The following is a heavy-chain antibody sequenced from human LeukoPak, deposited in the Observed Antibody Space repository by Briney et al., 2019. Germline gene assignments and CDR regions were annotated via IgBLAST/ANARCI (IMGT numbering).Heavy chain of an antibody. CDR3: AKDTGGNSVPHPHFDY. J-gene: IGHJ4*02. CDR2: ISWNSGSI. CDR1: GFTFGDYA. Sequence: GRSLRLSCAASGFTFGDYAMHWVRQAPGKGLEWVSGISWNSGSIGYADSVKGRFTISRDNAKNSLYLQMNSLRAEDTALYYCAKDTGGNSVPHPHFDYWGQGTLVTVSS. V-gene: IGHV3-9*01. D-gene: IGHD4-23*01.